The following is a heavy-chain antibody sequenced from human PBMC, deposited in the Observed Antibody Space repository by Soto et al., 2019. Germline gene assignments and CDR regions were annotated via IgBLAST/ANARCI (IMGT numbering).Heavy chain of an antibody. D-gene: IGHD3-10*01. CDR1: GYTFSSYD. V-gene: IGHV1-8*01. CDR2: MNPNSGDT. CDR3: ARGLKFTTPLVRGVNPYYYYYMDV. Sequence: QVQLVQSGAEVKKPGASVKVSCKASGYTFSSYDINWVRQATGQGLEWMGWMNPNSGDTNYPQKFQGRVTTTRNTSIATAYMELSSLRSEDTAVYYCARGLKFTTPLVRGVNPYYYYYMDVWGEGTTVTVSS. J-gene: IGHJ6*03.